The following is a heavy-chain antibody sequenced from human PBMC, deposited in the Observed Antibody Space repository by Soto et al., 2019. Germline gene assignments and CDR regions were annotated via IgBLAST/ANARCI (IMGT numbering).Heavy chain of an antibody. D-gene: IGHD3-3*01. J-gene: IGHJ4*02. V-gene: IGHV4-34*01. CDR2: INHSGST. CDR1: GGSFSGYY. CDR3: AIANDFWRGYYIIHY. Sequence: PSETLSLTCAVYGGSFSGYYWSWIRQPPGKGLEWIGEINHSGSTNYNPSLKSRVTISVDTSKNQFSLKLSSVTAADTAVYYCAIANDFWRGYYIIHYWGQATLVSGSS.